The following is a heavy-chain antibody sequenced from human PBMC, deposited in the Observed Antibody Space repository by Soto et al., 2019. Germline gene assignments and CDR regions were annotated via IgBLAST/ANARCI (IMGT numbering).Heavy chain of an antibody. CDR3: ARNTKSAAGADYYGLDV. D-gene: IGHD4-17*01. CDR2: ISSSGFTI. V-gene: IGHV3-11*01. J-gene: IGHJ6*02. CDR1: GFTFGDRY. Sequence: QGQLVESGGDLVRPGGSLRLSCATSGFTFGDRYMSGIGQAPGKGLEWVSYISSSGFTIYYADSVKGRFTISRDNANDSLYLQMNSLRAEDTAVYYCARNTKSAAGADYYGLDVWGHGTTVIVSS.